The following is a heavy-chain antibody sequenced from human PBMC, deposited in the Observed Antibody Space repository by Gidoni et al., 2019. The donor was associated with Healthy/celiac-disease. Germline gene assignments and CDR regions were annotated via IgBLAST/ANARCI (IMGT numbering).Heavy chain of an antibody. CDR1: GYTFTSYY. J-gene: IGHJ5*02. D-gene: IGHD4-17*01. CDR3: ARGHNTKKLRGVDWFDP. V-gene: IGHV1-46*03. Sequence: QVQLVQSGAEVKKPGASVKFSCKASGYTFTSYYMHWVRQAPGQGLEWMGIINPSGGSTSYAQKFQGRVTMTRDTSTSTVYMELSSLRSEDTAVYDCARGHNTKKLRGVDWFDPWGQGTLVTVSS. CDR2: INPSGGST.